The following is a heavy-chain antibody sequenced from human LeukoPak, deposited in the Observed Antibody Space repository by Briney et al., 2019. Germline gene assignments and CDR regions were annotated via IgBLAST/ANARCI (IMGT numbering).Heavy chain of an antibody. CDR1: GGSISSYY. CDR2: IYYSGST. J-gene: IGHJ4*02. V-gene: IGHV4-59*01. CDR3: ARTAGVLGLQTHDY. D-gene: IGHD3-16*01. Sequence: SETLSLTCTVSGGSISSYYWSWIRQPPGKGLEWIGYIYYSGSTNYNPSLKSRVTISVDTSKNQFSLKLSSVTAADTAVYYCARTAGVLGLQTHDYWGQGTLVTVSS.